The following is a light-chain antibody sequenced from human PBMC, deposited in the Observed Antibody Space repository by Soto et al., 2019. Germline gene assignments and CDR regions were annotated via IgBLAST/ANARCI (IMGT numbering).Light chain of an antibody. J-gene: IGKJ1*01. CDR3: QQYNNWPRT. V-gene: IGKV3D-15*01. Sequence: EIVLTQSPATLSLSPGERATLSCRASQSVSSSYLAWYQQKPGQAPRLLIYGASNRAAGIPARFSGSGSGTEFTLTISSLQSEDFAVYYCQQYNNWPRTFGQGTKVDIK. CDR1: QSVSSSY. CDR2: GAS.